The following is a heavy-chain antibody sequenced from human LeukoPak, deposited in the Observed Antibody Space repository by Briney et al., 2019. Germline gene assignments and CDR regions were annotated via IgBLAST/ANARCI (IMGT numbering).Heavy chain of an antibody. V-gene: IGHV3-23*01. D-gene: IGHD5-18*01. CDR2: ITASGGNT. Sequence: GGSLRLSCAASGFTFSSYAMGWVRQAPGKGLEWVSAITASGGNTYYADSVKGRFTISGDNSKNTLYLQVNSLRAEDTAVYYCAKGNGYSYGRYYFDYWGQGTLVTVSS. CDR3: AKGNGYSYGRYYFDY. J-gene: IGHJ4*02. CDR1: GFTFSSYA.